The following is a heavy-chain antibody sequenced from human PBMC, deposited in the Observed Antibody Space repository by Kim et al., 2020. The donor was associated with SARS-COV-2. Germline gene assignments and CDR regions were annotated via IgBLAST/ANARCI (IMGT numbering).Heavy chain of an antibody. CDR1: GGSISSSSYY. D-gene: IGHD3-10*01. Sequence: SETLSLTCTVSGGSISSSSYYWGWIRQPPGKGLEWIGSIYYSGSTYYNPSLKSRVTISVDTSKNQFSLKLSSVTAADTAVYYCARDGQWFGEEPGFDYWGQGTLVTVSS. J-gene: IGHJ4*02. CDR2: IYYSGST. CDR3: ARDGQWFGEEPGFDY. V-gene: IGHV4-39*07.